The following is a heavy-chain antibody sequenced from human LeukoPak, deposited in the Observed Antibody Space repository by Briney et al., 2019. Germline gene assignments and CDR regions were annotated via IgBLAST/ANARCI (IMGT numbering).Heavy chain of an antibody. V-gene: IGHV4-34*01. CDR1: GGSFSGYY. J-gene: IGHJ4*02. D-gene: IGHD3-9*01. CDR3: ARAGDILTGYYSPFDY. Sequence: TSETLSLTCAVYGGSFSGYYWSWIRQPPGKGLEWIGEINHSGSTNYNPSLKSRVTISVDTSKNQFSLKLSSVTAADTAVYYCARAGDILTGYYSPFDYWGQGTLVTVSS. CDR2: INHSGST.